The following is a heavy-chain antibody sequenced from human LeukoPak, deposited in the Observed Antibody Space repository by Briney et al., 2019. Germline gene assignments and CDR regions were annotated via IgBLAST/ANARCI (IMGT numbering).Heavy chain of an antibody. CDR3: ATEVGPYATNPDY. CDR2: ISGSGGSI. CDR1: GFTFSSYG. D-gene: IGHD2-8*01. J-gene: IGHJ4*02. V-gene: IGHV3-23*01. Sequence: GGSLRLSCAASGFTFSSYGMSWVRQAPGKGLEWVSAISGSGGSIYYADSVKGRFTISRDNSKNTMYLQVHSLRAEDTAVYYCATEVGPYATNPDYWGQGTLVTVSS.